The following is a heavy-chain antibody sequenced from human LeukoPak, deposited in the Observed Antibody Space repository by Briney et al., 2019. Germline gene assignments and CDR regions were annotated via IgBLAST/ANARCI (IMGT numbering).Heavy chain of an antibody. CDR3: TTAEGFHSDY. J-gene: IGHJ4*02. Sequence: SETLSLTCAVSGGSASEPFWWWWIRQPPGEGLEWIGEIGHTGGTRYNPSLQSRVTISVDVSKNQASLRLSSVTAADTATYYCTTAEGFHSDYWAQGTLVTVSS. D-gene: IGHD2-15*01. CDR1: GGSASEPF. V-gene: IGHV4-34*01. CDR2: IGHTGGT.